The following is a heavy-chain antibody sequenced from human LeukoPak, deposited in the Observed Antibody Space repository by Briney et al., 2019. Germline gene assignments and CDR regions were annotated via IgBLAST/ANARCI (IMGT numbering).Heavy chain of an antibody. CDR2: IYYSGST. D-gene: IGHD3-22*01. J-gene: IGHJ5*02. CDR1: CGSISSHY. Sequence: SEALSLICSISCGSISSHYCSWIRQRPGKGLGWIGYIYYSGSTKHNPSLKSRVTISVDTSNNQFSLKLSSVTAADTAVYYCARFYDSSNYTTWLNPWGQGTLVTVSS. CDR3: ARFYDSSNYTTWLNP. V-gene: IGHV4-59*11.